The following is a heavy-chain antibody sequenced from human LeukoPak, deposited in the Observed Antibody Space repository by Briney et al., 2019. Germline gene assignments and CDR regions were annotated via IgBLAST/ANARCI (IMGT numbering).Heavy chain of an antibody. J-gene: IGHJ4*02. CDR3: ARAYGGDSELDY. CDR2: ISFHNGDT. V-gene: IGHV1-18*01. CDR1: GYTFTSYD. Sequence: ASVKVSCKASGYTFTSYDINWVRQATGQGLVWMGWISFHNGDTLYAQNFQGRLTVTTDTSTGTVYMELRSLRSDDTAVYYCARAYGGDSELDYWGQGTLVTVSS. D-gene: IGHD4-23*01.